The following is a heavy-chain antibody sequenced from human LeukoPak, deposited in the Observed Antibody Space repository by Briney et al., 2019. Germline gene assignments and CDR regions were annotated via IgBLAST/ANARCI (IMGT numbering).Heavy chain of an antibody. J-gene: IGHJ6*02. D-gene: IGHD3-10*01. CDR1: GGIFSNYA. Sequence: SVKVSCKASGGIFSNYALSWVRQAPGQGLEWLGRIIPFLDTTNYAHKFQGRVKITADKSTSTAYLELRSLRSEDTAIYYCARASELGEWFGDLLYIWGQGTTVTVSS. CDR2: IIPFLDTT. CDR3: ARASELGEWFGDLLYI. V-gene: IGHV1-69*04.